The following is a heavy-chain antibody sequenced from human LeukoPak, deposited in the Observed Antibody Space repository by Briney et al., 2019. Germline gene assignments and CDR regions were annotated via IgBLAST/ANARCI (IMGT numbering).Heavy chain of an antibody. CDR3: ARGGSGGDCSAFDY. CDR1: GGSISSYY. V-gene: IGHV4-59*01. Sequence: SETLSLTCTVSGGSISSYYWSWIRQPPGKGLEWIGYIYYSGSTNYNPSLKSRVTISVDTSKNQFSLKLSSVTAADTAVYYCARGGSGGDCSAFDYWGQGTLDTVSS. CDR2: IYYSGST. D-gene: IGHD2-21*02. J-gene: IGHJ4*02.